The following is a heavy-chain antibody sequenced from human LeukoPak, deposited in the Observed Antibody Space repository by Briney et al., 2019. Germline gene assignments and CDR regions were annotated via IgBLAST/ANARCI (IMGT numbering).Heavy chain of an antibody. CDR1: GFTFSSYS. CDR3: AKGYYDIPFDY. V-gene: IGHV3-23*01. CDR2: ISGSGGST. D-gene: IGHD3-9*01. Sequence: GGSLRLSCAASGFTFSSYSMNWVRQAPGKGLEWVSAISGSGGSTYYADSVKGRFTISRDNSKNTLYLQMNSLRAEDTAVYYCAKGYYDIPFDYWGQGTLVTVSS. J-gene: IGHJ4*02.